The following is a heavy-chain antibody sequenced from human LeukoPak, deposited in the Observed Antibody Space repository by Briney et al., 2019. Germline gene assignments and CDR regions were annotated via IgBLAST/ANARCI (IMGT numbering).Heavy chain of an antibody. CDR3: ARDNYDILTGDVYFDY. J-gene: IGHJ4*02. CDR1: GFTVSSNY. V-gene: IGHV3-66*01. D-gene: IGHD3-9*01. Sequence: GGSLRLSCAASGFTVSSNYMSWVRQAPGKGLEWVSVIYSGGSTYYADSVKGRFTISRDNSKNTLYLQMNSLRAEDTAVYYCARDNYDILTGDVYFDYWGQGTLVTVSS. CDR2: IYSGGST.